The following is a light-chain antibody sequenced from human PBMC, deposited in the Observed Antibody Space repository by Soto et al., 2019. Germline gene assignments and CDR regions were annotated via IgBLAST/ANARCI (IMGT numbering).Light chain of an antibody. CDR1: QSVSSSY. Sequence: EIVLTQSPGTLSLSPGERATLSCRASQSVSSSYLAWYQQKPGQAPRLLIYGASSRATGIPDRFSGSGSATNFTLTISRLEPQDFAVYYCYQYGSSPLTFGGGTKVEIK. CDR2: GAS. V-gene: IGKV3-20*01. J-gene: IGKJ4*01. CDR3: YQYGSSPLT.